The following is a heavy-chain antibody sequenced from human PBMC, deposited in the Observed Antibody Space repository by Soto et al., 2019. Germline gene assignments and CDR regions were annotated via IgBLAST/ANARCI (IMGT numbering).Heavy chain of an antibody. J-gene: IGHJ4*02. CDR1: GFTFSSYA. D-gene: IGHD2-8*01. CDR2: ISGSGGST. V-gene: IGHV3-23*01. CDR3: AKDGESDYCTNGVCYHPRGPFDY. Sequence: GGSLRLSCAASGFTFSSYAMSWVRQAPGKGLEWVSAISGSGGSTYYADSVKGRFTISRDNSKNTLYLQMNSLRAEDTAVYYCAKDGESDYCTNGVCYHPRGPFDYWGQGTLVTVSS.